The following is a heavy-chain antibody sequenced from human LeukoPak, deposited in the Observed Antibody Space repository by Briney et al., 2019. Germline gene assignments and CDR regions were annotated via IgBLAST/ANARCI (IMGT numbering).Heavy chain of an antibody. D-gene: IGHD1-26*01. CDR1: GFTFSSYW. Sequence: GGSLRLSCAASGFTFSSYWLSWVRQAPGKGLEWVANIKRDGSEEYYVGSVKGRFSISRDNAKNSLYLQMNSLRAEDTAVYYCARDYTGSSEFDYWGQGALVTVSS. CDR2: IKRDGSEE. V-gene: IGHV3-7*01. CDR3: ARDYTGSSEFDY. J-gene: IGHJ4*02.